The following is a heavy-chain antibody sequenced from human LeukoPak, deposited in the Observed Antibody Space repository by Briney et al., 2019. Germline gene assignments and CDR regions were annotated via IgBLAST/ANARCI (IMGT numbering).Heavy chain of an antibody. CDR3: ARDVEGFYSSGWYGSWFDP. CDR1: GFTVSSNY. D-gene: IGHD6-19*01. V-gene: IGHV3-66*02. CDR2: IYSGGST. J-gene: IGHJ5*02. Sequence: GGSLRLSCAASGFTVSSNYMSWVRQAPGKGLEWVSVIYSGGSTYYADSVKGRFTISRDNSKNTLYLQMNSLRAEDTAVYYCARDVEGFYSSGWYGSWFDPWGQGTLVTVSS.